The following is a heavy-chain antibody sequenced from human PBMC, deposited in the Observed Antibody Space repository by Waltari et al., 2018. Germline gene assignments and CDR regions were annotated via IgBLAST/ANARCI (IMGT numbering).Heavy chain of an antibody. CDR2: LHYGGSS. CDR1: GVSISTRSYY. D-gene: IGHD1-7*01. Sequence: QLQLQESGPGLVNPSETLSLTCTVSGVSISTRSYYWGWLRQPPGKGLDWIGSLHYGGSSYFNPSLKSRVTISVDTSKNQFSLKLTSVTAADTAVYYCATLPIPLELWYFDLWGRGTLVTVSS. CDR3: ATLPIPLELWYFDL. J-gene: IGHJ2*01. V-gene: IGHV4-39*01.